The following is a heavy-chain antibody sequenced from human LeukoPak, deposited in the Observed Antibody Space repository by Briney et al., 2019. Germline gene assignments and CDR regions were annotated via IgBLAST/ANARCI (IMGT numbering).Heavy chain of an antibody. V-gene: IGHV3-66*01. CDR1: GFAVSSNY. J-gene: IGHJ4*02. CDR2: IFSGGST. D-gene: IGHD3-10*01. CDR3: AREGRKWGSGSLNYFHY. Sequence: GGALTLSCAASGFAVSSNYMNWVRQAPGEGLGWVSVIFSGGSTYYADSVNRRFTIPRDHSQNTLYLQMNSLRPEDTAVYYCAREGRKWGSGSLNYFHYWGQGTLVTVSS.